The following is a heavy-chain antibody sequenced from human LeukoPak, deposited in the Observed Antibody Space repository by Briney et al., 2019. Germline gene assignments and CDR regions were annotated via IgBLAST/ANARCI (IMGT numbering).Heavy chain of an antibody. J-gene: IGHJ6*03. CDR1: GGSFSGYY. V-gene: IGHV4-34*01. CDR3: ARRSSGNYYYYYMDV. D-gene: IGHD3-10*01. Sequence: SETLSLTCAVYGGSFSGYYWSWIRQPPGKWLEWIGEINHSGSTNYNPSLKSRVTISVDTSKNQFSLKLSSVTAAGTAVYYCARRSSGNYYYYYMDVWGKGTTVTISS. CDR2: INHSGST.